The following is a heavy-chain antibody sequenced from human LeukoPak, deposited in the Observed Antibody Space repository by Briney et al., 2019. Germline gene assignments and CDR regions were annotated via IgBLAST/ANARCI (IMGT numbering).Heavy chain of an antibody. CDR3: AKDSEYYYDSSGYYDY. CDR2: ISGSGGST. D-gene: IGHD3-22*01. J-gene: IGHJ4*02. V-gene: IGHV3-23*01. Sequence: GGSLRLSCAASGFTFSSYAKSWVRQAPGKGLEWVSAISGSGGSTYYADSVKGRFTISRDNSKNTLYLQMNSLRAEDTAVYYCAKDSEYYYDSSGYYDYWGQGTLVTVSS. CDR1: GFTFSSYA.